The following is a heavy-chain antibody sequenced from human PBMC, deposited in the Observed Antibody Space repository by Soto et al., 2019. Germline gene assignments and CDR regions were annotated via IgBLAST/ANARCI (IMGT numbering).Heavy chain of an antibody. D-gene: IGHD1-26*01. Sequence: QVQLVESGGGAVQPGESLRLSCVASGFDFTYYAMHWVRQAPGKGLESVAVMSSDGSKIHHTDSVKGRFTISRDNSKNTLYLQMNRLRKEDTAVYFGAKDEGVGGTLGLFDYGGQGTLVSVSS. CDR3: AKDEGVGGTLGLFDY. CDR1: GFDFTYYA. V-gene: IGHV3-30*18. J-gene: IGHJ4*02. CDR2: MSSDGSKI.